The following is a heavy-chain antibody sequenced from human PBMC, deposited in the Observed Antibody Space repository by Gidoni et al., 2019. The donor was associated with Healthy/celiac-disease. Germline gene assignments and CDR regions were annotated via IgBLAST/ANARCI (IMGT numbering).Heavy chain of an antibody. V-gene: IGHV1-24*01. Sequence: QVQLVQSGAEVKKPGASVKVSSQVSGYTLPELSMHWVRQAPGKGLEWMGGFDPEDGETIYAQKFQGRVTMTEDTSTDTAYMELSSLRSEDTAVYYCATDVNIVVVPAAREQFDAFDIWGQGTMVTVSS. CDR2: FDPEDGET. CDR3: ATDVNIVVVPAAREQFDAFDI. D-gene: IGHD2-2*01. J-gene: IGHJ3*02. CDR1: GYTLPELS.